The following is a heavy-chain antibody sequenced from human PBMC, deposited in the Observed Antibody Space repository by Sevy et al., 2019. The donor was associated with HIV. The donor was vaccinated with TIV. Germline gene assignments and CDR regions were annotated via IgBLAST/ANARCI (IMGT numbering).Heavy chain of an antibody. Sequence: ASVKVSCKASGYTFTSYGISWARQAPGQGLEWMGWISVYNGNTNYAQKLQARVTMTTDTSTSTAYMELRSLRSDDTAVYYCARAGYYSVFYDILTGLDYWGQGTLVTVSS. CDR3: ARAGYYSVFYDILTGLDY. V-gene: IGHV1-18*01. CDR1: GYTFTSYG. J-gene: IGHJ4*02. CDR2: ISVYNGNT. D-gene: IGHD3-9*01.